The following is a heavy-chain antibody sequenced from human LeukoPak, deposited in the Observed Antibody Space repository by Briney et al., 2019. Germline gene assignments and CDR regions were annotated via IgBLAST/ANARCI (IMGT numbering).Heavy chain of an antibody. V-gene: IGHV1-2*02. J-gene: IGHJ6*02. CDR1: GYTFTDHY. Sequence: GASVKVSCKASGYTFTDHYMYWVRQAPGQGLEWTGWINPNSGGTNNAQKFQGRVTMTRDTSISTAYMELSRLRSDDTAVYYCARDLDCSGTSCYYYYYGMDVWGQGTTVTVSS. CDR2: INPNSGGT. D-gene: IGHD2-2*01. CDR3: ARDLDCSGTSCYYYYYGMDV.